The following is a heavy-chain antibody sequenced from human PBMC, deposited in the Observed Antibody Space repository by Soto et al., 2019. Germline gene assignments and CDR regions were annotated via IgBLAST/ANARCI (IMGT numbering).Heavy chain of an antibody. CDR3: ADLKWSRSYLP. CDR1: GFSLSAHF. Sequence: EVQLVESGGDLVQPGGSLRLSCVASGFSLSAHFMDWVRQAPGKGLEWVGRIKNDPKSYITDYAESVKGRFTISIDDSKNSLFLQMNSMTNEDTAIYYCADLKWSRSYLPWGQGTLVTVSS. J-gene: IGHJ1*01. CDR2: IKNDPKSYIT. D-gene: IGHD3-3*01. V-gene: IGHV3-72*01.